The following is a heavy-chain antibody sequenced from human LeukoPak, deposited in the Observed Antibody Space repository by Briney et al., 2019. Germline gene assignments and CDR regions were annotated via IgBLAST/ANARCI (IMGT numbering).Heavy chain of an antibody. Sequence: GGSLRLSCAASGFTFTNYAMSWVRQAPGKGMEWVSAISGSVGRTYYADSVKGRFTISRDNSKNTLYQQINSLRAEDTAVYYCARWEYGDLYSYFDLWGRGTLVTVSS. CDR1: GFTFTNYA. J-gene: IGHJ2*01. CDR2: ISGSVGRT. D-gene: IGHD4-17*01. CDR3: ARWEYGDLYSYFDL. V-gene: IGHV3-23*01.